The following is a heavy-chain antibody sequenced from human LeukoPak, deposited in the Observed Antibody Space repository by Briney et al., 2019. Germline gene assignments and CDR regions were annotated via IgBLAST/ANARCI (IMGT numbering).Heavy chain of an antibody. V-gene: IGHV3-23*01. D-gene: IGHD3-10*01. CDR3: ARELGSYYGSGSYVNYHGMDV. Sequence: GGSLRLSCAASRFTFSSYAMSWVRQAPGKGLEWVSAISGSGGNTYYADSVKGRFTISRDNSKNTLYLQMNSLRAEDTAVYYCARELGSYYGSGSYVNYHGMDVWGQGTTVTVSS. CDR2: ISGSGGNT. J-gene: IGHJ6*02. CDR1: RFTFSSYA.